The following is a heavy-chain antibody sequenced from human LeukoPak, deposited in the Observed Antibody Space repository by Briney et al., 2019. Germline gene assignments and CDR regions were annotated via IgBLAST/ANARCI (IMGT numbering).Heavy chain of an antibody. CDR3: AKDIGSYYYYYMDV. J-gene: IGHJ6*03. CDR2: ISWNSGSI. CDR1: GFTFSSYW. V-gene: IGHV3-9*01. Sequence: GGSLRLSCAASGFTFSSYWMHWVRQAPGKGLEWVSGISWNSGSIGYADSVKGRFTISRDNAKNSLYLQMNSLRAEDTALYYCAKDIGSYYYYYMDVWGKGTTVTISS.